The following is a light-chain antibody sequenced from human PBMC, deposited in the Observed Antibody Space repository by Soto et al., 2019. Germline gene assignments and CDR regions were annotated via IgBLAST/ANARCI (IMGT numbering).Light chain of an antibody. V-gene: IGLV1-44*01. J-gene: IGLJ1*01. CDR1: SSNIGSNT. CDR3: ATWADGLNSNV. Sequence: QPVLTQPPSASGTPGQRVTISCSGSSSNIGSNTVSWYQQLPQRAPKLLIFSNNQRPSGVPDRFSGSKSGTSASLAISGLQSEDEADYYCATWADGLNSNVFGTGTKVTVL. CDR2: SNN.